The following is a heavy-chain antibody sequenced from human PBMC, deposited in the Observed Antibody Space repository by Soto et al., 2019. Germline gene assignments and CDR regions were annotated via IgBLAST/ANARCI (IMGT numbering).Heavy chain of an antibody. V-gene: IGHV3-30*18. Sequence: GGSLRLSCAASGFTFSSYGMHWVRQAPGKGLEWVAVISYDGSNKYYADSVKGRFTISRDNSKNTLYLQMNSLRAEDTAVYYCAKESTIFGVVGGVENCMDVWGKRTTVDVS. D-gene: IGHD3-3*01. J-gene: IGHJ6*04. CDR3: AKESTIFGVVGGVENCMDV. CDR2: ISYDGSNK. CDR1: GFTFSSYG.